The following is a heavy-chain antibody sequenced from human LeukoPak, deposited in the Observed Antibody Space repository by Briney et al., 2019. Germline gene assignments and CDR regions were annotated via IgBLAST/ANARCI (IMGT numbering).Heavy chain of an antibody. V-gene: IGHV1-46*01. CDR2: ISPSGGST. D-gene: IGHD6-19*01. CDR1: GYTFTKYY. CDR3: ARDGGAGTYYFDF. J-gene: IGHJ4*02. Sequence: ASVKVSCKASGYTFTKYYMHWVRQAPGQVLEWIGMISPSGGSTSYPQKFQDRVTLTRDTSTSTVYMELSSLRSEDTALYFCARDGGAGTYYFDFWGQGTLVTVSS.